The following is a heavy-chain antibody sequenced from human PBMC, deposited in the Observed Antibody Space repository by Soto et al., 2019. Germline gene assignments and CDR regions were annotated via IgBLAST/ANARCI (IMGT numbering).Heavy chain of an antibody. D-gene: IGHD3-10*01. J-gene: IGHJ6*01. CDR1: AGILRPCNW. CDR3: ARDLGSASYHYYYAMD. Sequence: QEKLPDPNTVSAGILRPCNWRRCRLLPPGKGLEWIGEIYHSGSTNYSPSLKSRVTISVDKSKNQFSLKLSSVTAADTAVYYCARDLGSASYHYYYAMD. V-gene: IGHV4-4*03. CDR2: IYHSGST.